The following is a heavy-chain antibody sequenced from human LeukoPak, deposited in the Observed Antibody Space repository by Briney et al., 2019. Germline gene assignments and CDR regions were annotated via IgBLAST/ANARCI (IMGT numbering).Heavy chain of an antibody. CDR2: IRFDGSNK. V-gene: IGHV3-30*02. J-gene: IGHJ4*02. Sequence: GGSLRLSCAASGFTFSNFGMHWVRQAPGKGLEWVAFIRFDGSNKYYADSVRDRFTFSRDNSKNTLYLQMESLRAEDTAVYYCARGYTSGSPYLDFWGQGTLVTVSS. D-gene: IGHD3-10*01. CDR1: GFTFSNFG. CDR3: ARGYTSGSPYLDF.